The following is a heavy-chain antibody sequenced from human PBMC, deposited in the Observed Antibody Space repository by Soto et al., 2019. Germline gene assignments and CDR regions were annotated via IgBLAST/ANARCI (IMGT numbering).Heavy chain of an antibody. CDR2: ISYSGST. CDR1: GDSISSGNYY. D-gene: IGHD2-8*02. CDR3: ASERAYYRHTGGSPGWVAFDI. J-gene: IGHJ3*02. Sequence: QVQLQESGPGLVKPSQALSLTCTVSGDSISSGNYYWSWLRQHPGKGLEWIAYISYSGSTYYNPSPQSRVAISVDTSENQFPLKLISVTAADTAVYFCASERAYYRHTGGSPGWVAFDIWGQGTMVTVSS. V-gene: IGHV4-31*03.